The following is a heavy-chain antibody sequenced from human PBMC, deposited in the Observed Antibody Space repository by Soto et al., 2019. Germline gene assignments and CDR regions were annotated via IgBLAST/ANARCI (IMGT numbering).Heavy chain of an antibody. CDR3: AKGFGLTGYHGY. D-gene: IGHD3-9*01. V-gene: IGHV3-23*01. J-gene: IGHJ4*02. Sequence: SLRLSCAASGFTFSSYAMSWVRQAPGKGLEWVPAISGSGGSTYYADSVKGRFTISRDNSKNTLYLQMNSLRAEDTAVYYCAKGFGLTGYHGYWGQGTLVTVSS. CDR2: ISGSGGST. CDR1: GFTFSSYA.